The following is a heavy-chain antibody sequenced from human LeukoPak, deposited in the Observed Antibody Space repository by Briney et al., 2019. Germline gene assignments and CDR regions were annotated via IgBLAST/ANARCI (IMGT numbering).Heavy chain of an antibody. Sequence: PGRSLRLSCAASGFTFSSYAMHWVRQAPGKGLEWVAVISYDGTNEFYADSVQGRFTISRDNSKNTLNLQMNSLRPEDTAIYYCASSRIAAVVPFYFDSWGQGALVTVSS. J-gene: IGHJ4*02. V-gene: IGHV3-30*01. CDR3: ASSRIAAVVPFYFDS. CDR1: GFTFSSYA. D-gene: IGHD6-13*01. CDR2: ISYDGTNE.